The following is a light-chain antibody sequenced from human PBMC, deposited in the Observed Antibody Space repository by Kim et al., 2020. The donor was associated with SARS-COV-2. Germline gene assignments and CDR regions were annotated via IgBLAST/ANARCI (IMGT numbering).Light chain of an antibody. CDR1: GGSIASNY. Sequence: GKTVTISCPGSGGSIASNYVQWYQQRPGSAPTTVIYEDNQRPSGVPDRFSGSIDSSSNSASLTISGLKTEDEADYYCQSYDSSTWVFGGGTQLTVL. CDR2: EDN. V-gene: IGLV6-57*02. CDR3: QSYDSSTWV. J-gene: IGLJ3*02.